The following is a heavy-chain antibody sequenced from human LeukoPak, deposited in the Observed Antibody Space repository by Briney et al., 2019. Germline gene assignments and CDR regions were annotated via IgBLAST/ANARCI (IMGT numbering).Heavy chain of an antibody. J-gene: IGHJ2*01. V-gene: IGHV3-7*01. CDR1: GFTFSSYW. CDR3: ARDSPALDYGWYFDL. Sequence: GGSLRLSCAASGFTFSSYWMSWVRQAPGKGLEWVANIKQDGSEKYYVDSAKGRFTISRDNAKNSLYLQMNSLRAEDTAVYYCARDSPALDYGWYFDLWGRGTLVTVSS. CDR2: IKQDGSEK. D-gene: IGHD3-16*01.